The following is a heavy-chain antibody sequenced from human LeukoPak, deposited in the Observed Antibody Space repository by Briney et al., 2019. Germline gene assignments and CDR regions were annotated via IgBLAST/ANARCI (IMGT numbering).Heavy chain of an antibody. CDR1: GGSISSGDYY. CDR3: ARGPGGYFDY. Sequence: SETLSLTCTVSGGSISSGDYYWSWIRQPPGKVLEWIAYIYHSGSTYYDPSLKSRVIISVDTSQNQFSLKLSSVTAADTAVYYCARGPGGYFDYWGRGTLVTVSS. V-gene: IGHV4-30-4*01. J-gene: IGHJ4*02. D-gene: IGHD3-10*01. CDR2: IYHSGST.